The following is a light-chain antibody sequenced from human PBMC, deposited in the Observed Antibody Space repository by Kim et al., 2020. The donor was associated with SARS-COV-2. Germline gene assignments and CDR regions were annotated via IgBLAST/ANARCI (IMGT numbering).Light chain of an antibody. CDR1: KLGDKY. Sequence: SYELTQPPSVSMSPGQTASITCSGDKLGDKYACWYQQKQGQSPVLVIYQDSKRPSGIPERFSGSNSGNTATLTISGTQAMDEADYYCQAWDSSTVVFGGGTQLTVL. V-gene: IGLV3-1*01. CDR3: QAWDSSTVV. J-gene: IGLJ2*01. CDR2: QDS.